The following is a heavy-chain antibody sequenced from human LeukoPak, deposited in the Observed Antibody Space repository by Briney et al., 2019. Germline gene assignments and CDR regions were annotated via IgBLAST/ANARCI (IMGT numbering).Heavy chain of an antibody. CDR1: CVFISGYF. V-gene: IGHV4-59*08. D-gene: IGHD3-10*01. CDR3: ARYGITIVRGGKYYFDS. CDR2: THYSGTT. J-gene: IGHJ4*02. Sequence: AETLSLICTVSCVFISGYFGSWIRQPRGEGLEWIGYTHYSGTTNYHPSLHRRVTISVDTSKNQFSLRLSSVTAADTAVYYCARYGITIVRGGKYYFDSWGQGTLVTVSS.